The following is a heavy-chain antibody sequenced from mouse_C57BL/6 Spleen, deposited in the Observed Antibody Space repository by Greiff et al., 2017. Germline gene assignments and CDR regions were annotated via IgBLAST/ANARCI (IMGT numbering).Heavy chain of an antibody. J-gene: IGHJ3*01. D-gene: IGHD1-1*01. Sequence: VQLQQSGPELVKPGASVKISCKASGYSFTDYNMNWVKQSNGKSLEWLGVINPNYGTTSYNQKFKGKATLTVDQSSSTAYMPLNSLTSEDSAVYYCARGEFITTVVAPAYWGQVTLVTVSA. CDR1: GYSFTDYN. CDR3: ARGEFITTVVAPAY. CDR2: INPNYGTT. V-gene: IGHV1-39*01.